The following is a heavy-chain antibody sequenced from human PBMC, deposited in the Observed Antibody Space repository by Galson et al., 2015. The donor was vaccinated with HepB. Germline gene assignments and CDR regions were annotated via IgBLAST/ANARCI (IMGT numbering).Heavy chain of an antibody. D-gene: IGHD4-11*01. J-gene: IGHJ6*02. CDR3: ARDGLRMTTVTRGSYYYYGMDV. V-gene: IGHV3-30-3*01. CDR1: GFTFSRYA. CDR2: ISYDGSNK. Sequence: SLRLSCAASGFTFSRYAMHWVRQAPGKGLEWVAVISYDGSNKYYADSVKGRFTISRDNSKNTLYLQMNSLRAEDTAVYYCARDGLRMTTVTRGSYYYYGMDVWGQGTTVTVSS.